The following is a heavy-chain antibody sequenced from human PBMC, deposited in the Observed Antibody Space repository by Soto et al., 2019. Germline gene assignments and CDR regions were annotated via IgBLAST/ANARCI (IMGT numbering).Heavy chain of an antibody. D-gene: IGHD3-10*01. CDR3: ARTMVRGAYYYGMDV. CDR2: IYYSGST. CDR1: GGSISSYY. V-gene: IGHV4-59*01. J-gene: IGHJ6*02. Sequence: QVPLQEAGPGLVKPSETLSLTCTVSGGSISSYYWSLIRQPPGKGLEWIGYIYYSGSTNYNPSPKSRVTTSVDTSKNQFSLKLSSVTAADTAVYYCARTMVRGAYYYGMDVWGQGTTVTVSS.